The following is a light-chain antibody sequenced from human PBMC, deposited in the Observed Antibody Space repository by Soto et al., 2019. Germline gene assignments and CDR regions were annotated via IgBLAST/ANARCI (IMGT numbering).Light chain of an antibody. V-gene: IGLV2-11*01. J-gene: IGLJ3*02. CDR1: SNYHY. Sequence: QSALTQPRSVSGSPGQSVTISCTGTSNYHYVSWYQQHPGKAPKLMIYDVSRRPSGVPGRFSGSKSGNTASLTISGLQADDEAAYYCCSYAGSHTFEVFGGGTKLAVL. CDR3: CSYAGSHTFEV. CDR2: DVS.